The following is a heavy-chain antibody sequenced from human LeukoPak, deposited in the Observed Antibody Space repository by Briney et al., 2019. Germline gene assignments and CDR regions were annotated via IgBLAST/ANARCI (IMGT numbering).Heavy chain of an antibody. CDR3: ARGTWGSTYYFDY. V-gene: IGHV3-66*01. CDR2: IYSGGST. J-gene: IGHJ4*02. Sequence: QTGGSLRLSCAASGFTVSSNYMSWVRQAPGKGLEWVSVIYSGGSTYYADSVKGRFTISRDNSKNTLYLQMNSLRAEDTALYYCARGTWGSTYYFDYWGQGTLVTVSS. D-gene: IGHD7-27*01. CDR1: GFTVSSNY.